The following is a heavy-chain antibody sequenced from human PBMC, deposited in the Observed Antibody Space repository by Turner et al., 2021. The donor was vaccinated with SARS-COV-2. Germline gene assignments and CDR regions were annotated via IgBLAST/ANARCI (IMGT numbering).Heavy chain of an antibody. CDR1: RFTFMSYG. V-gene: IGHV3-30*03. CDR2: ISYDGSNK. D-gene: IGHD3-16*01. CDR3: ARDLGYPFGGMDV. J-gene: IGHJ6*02. Sequence: QVQLVESGGGVVQLGRPLRLSCAASRFTFMSYGMHWVRQAPGKGLEWVAIISYDGSNKNYADSVKGRFTISRDNSKNTLYLQMNSLRAEDTAVYYCARDLGYPFGGMDVWGQGTTVTVSS.